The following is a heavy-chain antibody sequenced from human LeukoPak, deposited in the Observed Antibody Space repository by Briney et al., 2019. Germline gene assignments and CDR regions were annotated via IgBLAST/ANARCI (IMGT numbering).Heavy chain of an antibody. V-gene: IGHV6-1*01. CDR1: GDSVSRNDAA. J-gene: IGHJ4*02. CDR2: TYYRSKWYN. Sequence: SQTLSLTCAISGDSVSRNDAAWNWIRQSPSRGLEWLGRTYYRSKWYNEYAISVESRITINPDTSKNQFSLQLNFVTPEDTAVYYCARESGDYVKFDYWGQGTLVTVSS. D-gene: IGHD3-16*01. CDR3: ARESGDYVKFDY.